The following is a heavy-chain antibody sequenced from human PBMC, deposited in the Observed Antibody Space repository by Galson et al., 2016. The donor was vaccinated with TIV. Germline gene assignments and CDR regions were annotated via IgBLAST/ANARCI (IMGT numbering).Heavy chain of an antibody. CDR2: TYYWSKWYN. CDR3: ASDRTLPGYYYNGRDV. CDR1: GDSVSSNSA. J-gene: IGHJ6*02. V-gene: IGHV6-1*01. D-gene: IGHD1/OR15-1a*01. Sequence: CAISGDSVSSNSAWNWLRQSPSRGLEWLGRTYYWSKWYNDYALSVKSRITINPDTSKNQFTLQLNSMTPEDTAVYYCASDRTLPGYYYNGRDVWGQGTTVTVSS.